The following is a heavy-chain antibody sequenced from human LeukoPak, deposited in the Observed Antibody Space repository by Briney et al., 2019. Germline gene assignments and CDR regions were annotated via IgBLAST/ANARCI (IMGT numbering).Heavy chain of an antibody. CDR3: AKGANVYPSSPSDY. V-gene: IGHV3-23*01. J-gene: IGHJ4*02. Sequence: GGSLRLSCAASGYTFSSYAMSWVRQAPGKGLEWVSGISGSGGSTYYADSVKGRFTISRDNSKNTLYLQMNSLRAEDTAVYYCAKGANVYPSSPSDYWGQGTLVTVSS. D-gene: IGHD6-13*01. CDR1: GYTFSSYA. CDR2: ISGSGGST.